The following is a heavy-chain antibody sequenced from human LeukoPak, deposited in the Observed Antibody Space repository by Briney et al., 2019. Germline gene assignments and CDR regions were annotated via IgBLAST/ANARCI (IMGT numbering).Heavy chain of an antibody. V-gene: IGHV1-18*01. CDR1: GYTFTSYG. D-gene: IGHD3-10*01. Sequence: ASVKVSCKASGYTFTSYGISWVRQAPGQGLEWMGWISAYNGNTNYAQKLQGRVTMTTDTSTSTAYMELSSLRSEDTAVYYCARDYYGSGNVDYWGQGTLVTVSS. CDR2: ISAYNGNT. CDR3: ARDYYGSGNVDY. J-gene: IGHJ4*02.